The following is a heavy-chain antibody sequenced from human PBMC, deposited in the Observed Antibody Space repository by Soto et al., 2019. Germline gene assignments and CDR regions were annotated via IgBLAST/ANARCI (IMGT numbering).Heavy chain of an antibody. CDR3: AKIVTDPLSYNWFDP. D-gene: IGHD1-20*01. J-gene: IGHJ5*02. CDR2: ISGSGGST. V-gene: IGHV3-23*01. CDR1: RFTFSSYA. Sequence: EVQLLESGGGLVQPGGSLRLSCAASRFTFSSYAMSWVRQAPGKGLEWVSAISGSGGSTYYADSVKGRFTISRDNSKNTLYLQMNSLRAEDTAVYYCAKIVTDPLSYNWFDPWGQGTLVTVSS.